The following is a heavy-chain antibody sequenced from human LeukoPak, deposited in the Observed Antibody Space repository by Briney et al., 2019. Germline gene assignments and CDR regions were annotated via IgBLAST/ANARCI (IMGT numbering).Heavy chain of an antibody. CDR3: ARDALNNDSSGYYPGY. J-gene: IGHJ4*02. V-gene: IGHV1-46*01. CDR2: INPSGCST. CDR1: GYTFTSYY. D-gene: IGHD3-22*01. Sequence: ASVKVSCKASGYTFTSYYMRWVRQAPGQGLEWMGIINPSGCSTSYAQKFQGRVTMTRDTSTSTVYMELSSLRSEDTAVYYCARDALNNDSSGYYPGYWGQGTLVTVSS.